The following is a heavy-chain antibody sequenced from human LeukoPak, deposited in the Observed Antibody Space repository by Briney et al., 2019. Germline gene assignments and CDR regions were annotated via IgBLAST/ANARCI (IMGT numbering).Heavy chain of an antibody. CDR2: ISSSSSYI. Sequence: GGSLRLSCAASGFTFSSYSMNWVRQAPGKGLEWVSSISSSSSYIYYADSVKGRFTISRDNAKNSLYLQMNSLRAEDTAVYYCAELDIVVVPAAPANNYMDVWGKGTTVTVSS. V-gene: IGHV3-21*01. D-gene: IGHD2-2*01. J-gene: IGHJ6*03. CDR3: AELDIVVVPAAPANNYMDV. CDR1: GFTFSSYS.